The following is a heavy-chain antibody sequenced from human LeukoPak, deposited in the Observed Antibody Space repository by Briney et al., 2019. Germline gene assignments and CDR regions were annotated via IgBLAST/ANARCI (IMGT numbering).Heavy chain of an antibody. J-gene: IGHJ4*02. CDR3: ARDGGYSYGKGSFDY. V-gene: IGHV4-61*02. CDR1: GGSISSGSYY. Sequence: SQTLSLTCTVSGGSISSGSYYWSWIRQPAGKGLEWIGRIYSSGSTNYNPSLKSRVTISLDTSKNQFSLKLSSVTAADTAVYYCARDGGYSYGKGSFDYWGQGTLVTVSS. D-gene: IGHD5-18*01. CDR2: IYSSGST.